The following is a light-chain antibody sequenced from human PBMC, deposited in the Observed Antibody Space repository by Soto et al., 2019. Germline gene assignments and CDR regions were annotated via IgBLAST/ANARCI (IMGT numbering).Light chain of an antibody. CDR2: DAS. CDR1: QSVSSY. Sequence: EIVFTQPPATLSSSPGERATLSCSASQSVSSYLALYQQTPGQAPRLLIYDASNRATGIPARFSGSGSGTDFTLTISRLEPEDFAVYYCQQSGVFGSGTKVDIK. CDR3: QQSGV. V-gene: IGKV3-11*01. J-gene: IGKJ3*01.